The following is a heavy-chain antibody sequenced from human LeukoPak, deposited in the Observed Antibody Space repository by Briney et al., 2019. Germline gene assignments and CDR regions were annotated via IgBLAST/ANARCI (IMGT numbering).Heavy chain of an antibody. CDR1: GYSFASYW. CDR3: ARDDYGGGYFDL. J-gene: IGHJ2*01. Sequence: GESLKISCKGSGYSFASYWIGWVRQMPGKGLEGMGIINPADSDNWYSPSFQGQVTIAADKSISTAYLQWSSLKASDTAMYYCARDDYGGGYFDLWGRGTLVAVSS. V-gene: IGHV5-51*01. D-gene: IGHD4-23*01. CDR2: INPADSDN.